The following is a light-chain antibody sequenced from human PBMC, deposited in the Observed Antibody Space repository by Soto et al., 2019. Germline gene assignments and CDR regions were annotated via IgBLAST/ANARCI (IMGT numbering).Light chain of an antibody. CDR2: DAS. CDR3: QQRSYWPIT. Sequence: EIVLTQSPYTLSLSPGESATLSCRASQSVSRYLAWYQQKPGQTPRLLIYDASNRPTDIPAGFSGSGSGTDFTLTISSLEPEDFAVYYCQQRSYWPITFGQGPRLEIK. J-gene: IGKJ5*01. V-gene: IGKV3-11*01. CDR1: QSVSRY.